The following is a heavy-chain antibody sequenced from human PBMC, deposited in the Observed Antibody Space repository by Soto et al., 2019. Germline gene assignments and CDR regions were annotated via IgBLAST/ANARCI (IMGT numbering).Heavy chain of an antibody. CDR1: GGSISSFY. CDR3: AIDLGENSSWFYP. Sequence: PSETLSLTCSVSGGSISSFYWSWIRQPPGKGLEWIGYVHYSGSTNYSPSLKSRVTISQDTSKSQFSLKLSSVTAADTAVYYCAIDLGENSSWFYPFAQGTPVTVSS. V-gene: IGHV4-59*01. D-gene: IGHD6-6*01. J-gene: IGHJ5*02. CDR2: VHYSGST.